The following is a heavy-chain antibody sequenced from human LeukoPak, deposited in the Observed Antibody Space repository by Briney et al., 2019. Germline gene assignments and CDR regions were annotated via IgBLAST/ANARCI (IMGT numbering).Heavy chain of an antibody. Sequence: GGSLRLSCAASGFTFSNAWMSWVRQAPGKGLEWVGRIKSKTDGGTTGYAAPVKGRFTISRDDSKNTLYLQMNSLKTEDTAVYYCARMVSHVGNIRGGWFDPWGQGTLVTVSS. D-gene: IGHD2-8*01. V-gene: IGHV3-15*01. J-gene: IGHJ5*02. CDR3: ARMVSHVGNIRGGWFDP. CDR2: IKSKTDGGTT. CDR1: GFTFSNAW.